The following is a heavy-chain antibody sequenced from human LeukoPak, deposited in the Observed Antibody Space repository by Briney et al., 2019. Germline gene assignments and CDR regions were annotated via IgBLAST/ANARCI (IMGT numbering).Heavy chain of an antibody. CDR3: ASAYYYGSGSYLNY. V-gene: IGHV4-34*01. Sequence: SETLSLTCTVSGGSISSYYWTWIRQPPGKGLEWIGEINHSGSTNYNPSLKSRVTISVDTSKNQFSLKLSSVTAADTAVYYCASAYYYGSGSYLNYWGQGTLVTVSS. CDR2: INHSGST. D-gene: IGHD3-10*01. J-gene: IGHJ4*02. CDR1: GGSISSYY.